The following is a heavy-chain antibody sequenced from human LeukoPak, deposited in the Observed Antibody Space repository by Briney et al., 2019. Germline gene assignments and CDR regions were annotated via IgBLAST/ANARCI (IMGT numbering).Heavy chain of an antibody. J-gene: IGHJ4*02. V-gene: IGHV3-23*01. CDR3: AKGRGITDSFY. CDR1: GFTFNSYA. CDR2: ISGSGGST. Sequence: PGGSLRLSCAASGFTFNSYAMSRVRPAPGHGLEWVSAISGSGGSTYYADSVKGRFTISRDNSKNTLYLQMNRLRAEDTAVYYCAKGRGITDSFYCGEGTLVTVSS.